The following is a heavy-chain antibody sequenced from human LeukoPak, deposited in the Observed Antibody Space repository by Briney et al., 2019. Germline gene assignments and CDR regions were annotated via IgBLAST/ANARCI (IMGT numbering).Heavy chain of an antibody. Sequence: TGGSPRLSCAVSGFTFSNYAMSWVRQAPGKGLEWVSNINSADNTYYADSVKGRFTISRDNSKNTLYLQMNSLRAEDTAVHYCVNPNSLCCPHWGQGTLVTVSS. V-gene: IGHV3-23*01. D-gene: IGHD2-15*01. CDR2: INSADNT. J-gene: IGHJ4*02. CDR1: GFTFSNYA. CDR3: VNPNSLCCPH.